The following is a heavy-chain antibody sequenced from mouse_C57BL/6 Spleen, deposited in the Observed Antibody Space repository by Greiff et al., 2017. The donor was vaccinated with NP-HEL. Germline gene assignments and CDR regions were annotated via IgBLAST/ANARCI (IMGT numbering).Heavy chain of an antibody. V-gene: IGHV1-55*01. CDR1: GYTFTSYW. CDR2: IYPGSGST. J-gene: IGHJ4*01. CDR3: ARRRGNAMDD. Sequence: VQLQQPGAELVKPGASVKMSCKASGYTFTSYWIPWVKQRPGQGLEWIGNIYPGSGSTNYNEKFKSKATLTVDTSSSTAYMQLSSLTSEDSAVYYCARRRGNAMDDWGQGTSVTVSS.